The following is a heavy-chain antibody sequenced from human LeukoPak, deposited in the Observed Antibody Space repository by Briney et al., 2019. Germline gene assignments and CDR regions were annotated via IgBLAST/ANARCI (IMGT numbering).Heavy chain of an antibody. D-gene: IGHD3-10*01. CDR3: ARGTYYYGSRSYWLDY. V-gene: IGHV4-59*12. CDR1: GGSISSYY. CDR2: IYYSGST. J-gene: IGHJ4*02. Sequence: SETLSLTCTVSGGSISSYYWSWIRQPPGKGLEWIGYIYYSGSTNYNPSLKSRVTISVDTSKNQFSLKLSSVTAADTAVYYCARGTYYYGSRSYWLDYWGQGTLVTVSS.